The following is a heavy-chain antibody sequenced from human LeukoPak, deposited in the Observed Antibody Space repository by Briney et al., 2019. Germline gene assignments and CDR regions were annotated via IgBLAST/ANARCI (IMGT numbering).Heavy chain of an antibody. J-gene: IGHJ4*02. CDR3: ARESGYVEYYFDY. V-gene: IGHV3-21*01. CDR2: TSSSSSYI. CDR1: GFTFSSYS. D-gene: IGHD5-12*01. Sequence: GGSLRLSCAASGFTFSSYSMNWVRQAPGKGLEWVSSTSSSSSYIYYADSVKGRFTISRDNAKNSLYLQMDSLRAEDTAVYYCARESGYVEYYFDYWGQGTLVTVSS.